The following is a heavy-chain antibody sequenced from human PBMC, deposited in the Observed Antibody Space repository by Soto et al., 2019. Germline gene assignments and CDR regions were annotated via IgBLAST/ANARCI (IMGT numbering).Heavy chain of an antibody. CDR3: ARSSITPRLFMYPFDY. J-gene: IGHJ4*02. D-gene: IGHD6-6*01. Sequence: QLQLQESGPGLVKPSETLSLTCTVSGGSITSSSHYWGWIRQPPGKGLECIGNIYYDGNTYYNPSLKSRVTLSLDPSKNQFSLRLNSVTAADTAVYYCARSSITPRLFMYPFDYWGQGTLVTVSS. CDR2: IYYDGNT. V-gene: IGHV4-39*01. CDR1: GGSITSSSHY.